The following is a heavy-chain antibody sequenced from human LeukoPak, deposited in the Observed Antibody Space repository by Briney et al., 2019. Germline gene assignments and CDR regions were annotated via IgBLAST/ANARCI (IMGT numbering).Heavy chain of an antibody. CDR1: GFTFSSYD. J-gene: IGHJ3*02. D-gene: IGHD3-10*01. CDR2: ISGTGAST. Sequence: GGSLRLSCAASGFTFSSYDMNWVRQAPGKGLKWVSGISGTGASTYYADSVKGRFTVSRDNSKNTVYLQVKSLRAEDTAIYYCARDRDQNYGSGSYDIWGQGTKVTVSA. CDR3: ARDRDQNYGSGSYDI. V-gene: IGHV3-23*01.